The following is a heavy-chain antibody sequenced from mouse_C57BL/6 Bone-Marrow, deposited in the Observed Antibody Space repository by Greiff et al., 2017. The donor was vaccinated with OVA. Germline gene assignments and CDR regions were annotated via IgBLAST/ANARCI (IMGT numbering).Heavy chain of an antibody. V-gene: IGHV1-64*01. J-gene: IGHJ1*03. CDR3: AREGYYGSRGPYFDV. D-gene: IGHD1-1*01. Sequence: QVQLQQPGAELVKPGASVKLSCKASGYTFTSYWMHWVKQRPGQGLEWIGMIHPNSGSTNYNEKFKSKATLTVDKSSSSAYMQLSSLTSEYSAVYYCAREGYYGSRGPYFDVWGTGTTVTVSS. CDR1: GYTFTSYW. CDR2: IHPNSGST.